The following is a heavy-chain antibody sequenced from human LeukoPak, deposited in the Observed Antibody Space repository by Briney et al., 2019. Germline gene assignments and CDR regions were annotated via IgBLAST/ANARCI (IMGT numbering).Heavy chain of an antibody. CDR1: GFTFSSYA. CDR3: ASWSGYLYYFDY. V-gene: IGHV3-23*01. Sequence: GGSLRLSCAASGFTFSSYAMSWVRQAPGKGLEWVSAISGSGGSTYYADSVKVRFTISRDNSKNTLYLQMNSLRAEGTAVYYCASWSGYLYYFDYWGQGTLVTVSS. CDR2: ISGSGGST. D-gene: IGHD3-3*01. J-gene: IGHJ4*02.